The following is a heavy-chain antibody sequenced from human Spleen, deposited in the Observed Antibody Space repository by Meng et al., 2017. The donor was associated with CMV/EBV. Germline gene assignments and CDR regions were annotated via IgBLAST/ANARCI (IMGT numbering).Heavy chain of an antibody. V-gene: IGHV3-30-3*01. J-gene: IGHJ4*02. CDR3: ARADYYYDSSVGYFDY. D-gene: IGHD3-22*01. Sequence: GESLKISCAASGFTFDDYAMHWVRQAPGKGLEWVTVISYDGSNKYYADSVKGRFTISRDNSKNTLYLQMNSLRAEDTAVYYCARADYYYDSSVGYFDYWGQGTLVTVSS. CDR1: GFTFDDYA. CDR2: ISYDGSNK.